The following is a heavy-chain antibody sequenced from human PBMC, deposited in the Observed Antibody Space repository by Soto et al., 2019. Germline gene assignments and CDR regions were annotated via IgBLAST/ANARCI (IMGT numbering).Heavy chain of an antibody. Sequence: QDQLVQSGGEVERPGASLKVSCKASGYTFTSYGIYWVRQAPGQGLEWMGWISAYNGNTNYGQKFQGRVTMTTDTSRSKANMKLRSLRFADTAVYYCARGGGATPRTSADPWGQGTTVTVSS. CDR2: ISAYNGNT. D-gene: IGHD1-26*01. V-gene: IGHV1-18*01. J-gene: IGHJ6*02. CDR1: GYTFTSYG. CDR3: ARGGGATPRTSADP.